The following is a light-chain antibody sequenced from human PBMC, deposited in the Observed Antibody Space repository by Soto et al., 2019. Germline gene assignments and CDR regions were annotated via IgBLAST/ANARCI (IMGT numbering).Light chain of an antibody. CDR3: QQLTTYPLT. CDR1: QGISSY. V-gene: IGKV1-9*01. Sequence: DIQLTQSPSFLSASVGDRITITCRASQGISSYLAWYQQKPGKAPKLLIYAASTLQSGVPSRFSGSGSGTEFTLTTSSLPPEDFAAYYCQQLTTYPLTFGGGTRVEV. CDR2: AAS. J-gene: IGKJ4*01.